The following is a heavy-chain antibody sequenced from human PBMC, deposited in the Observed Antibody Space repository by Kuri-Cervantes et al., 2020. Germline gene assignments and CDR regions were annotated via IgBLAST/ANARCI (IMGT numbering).Heavy chain of an antibody. CDR3: ARENCSSTSCNGPEYFDL. CDR1: GFTFSSHA. D-gene: IGHD2-2*01. V-gene: IGHV3-23*01. Sequence: GESLKISCAASGFTFSSHAMTWVRQAPGKGLEWVSTISGGGDYTYHADSVKGRFNISRDNSKNTLYLQMNSLRAEDTAVYYCARENCSSTSCNGPEYFDLWGRGTLVTVSS. CDR2: ISGGGDYT. J-gene: IGHJ2*01.